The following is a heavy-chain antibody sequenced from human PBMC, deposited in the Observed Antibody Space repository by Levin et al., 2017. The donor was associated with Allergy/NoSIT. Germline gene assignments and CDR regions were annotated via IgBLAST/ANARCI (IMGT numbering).Heavy chain of an antibody. V-gene: IGHV1-2*02. CDR2: INPNSGGT. CDR3: AREPSGYCSGGSCYPY. CDR1: GYTFTGYY. J-gene: IGHJ4*02. Sequence: ASVKVSCKASGYTFTGYYMHWVRQAPGQGLEWMGWINPNSGGTNYAQKFQGRVTMTRDTSISTAYMELSRLRSDDTAVYYCAREPSGYCSGGSCYPYWGQGTLVTVSS. D-gene: IGHD2-15*01.